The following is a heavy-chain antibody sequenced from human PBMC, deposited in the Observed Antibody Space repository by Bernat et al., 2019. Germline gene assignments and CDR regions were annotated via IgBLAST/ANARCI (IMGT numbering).Heavy chain of an antibody. CDR1: GYTFTSYG. CDR3: ARGSLFWAYCYDSSGYWSREYYQR. J-gene: IGHJ1*01. CDR2: ISAYNGNT. D-gene: IGHD3-22*01. V-gene: IGHV1-18*01. Sequence: QVQLVQSGAEVKKPGASVKVSCKASGYTFTSYGISWVRQAPGQGLEWMGWISAYNGNTNYAQKLQGRVTMTTDTSTSTAYMELRSLRSDDTAVYYCARGSLFWAYCYDSSGYWSREYYQRWGQGTLVTVSS.